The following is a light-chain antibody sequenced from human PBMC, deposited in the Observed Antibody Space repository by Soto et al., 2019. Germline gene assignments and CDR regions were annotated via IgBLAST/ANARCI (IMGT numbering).Light chain of an antibody. J-gene: IGKJ1*01. CDR3: QKYNSVPPT. Sequence: DIQMTQSPSSLSASVGDRVTITCRATQGVSNYLAWYQQKPGKVPQLLISAASTLQSGVPSRFSGSGSGTDFTLTISSLQPEDVATYYCQKYNSVPPTFGQGPKVDIK. CDR1: QGVSNY. CDR2: AAS. V-gene: IGKV1-27*01.